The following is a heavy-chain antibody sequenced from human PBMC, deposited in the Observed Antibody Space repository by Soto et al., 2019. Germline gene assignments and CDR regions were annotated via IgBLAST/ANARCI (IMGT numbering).Heavy chain of an antibody. V-gene: IGHV1-69*08. CDR3: ARDSPTTY. CDR2: IIPILGIA. D-gene: IGHD1-1*01. J-gene: IGHJ4*02. CDR1: GGTFSSYT. Sequence: QVQLVQSGAEVKKPGSSVKVSCKASGGTFSSYTISWVRQAPGQGLEWMGRIIPILGIANYAQKFQGRVTIIADKSTSTAYVALSSLRSEDTAVNYCARDSPTTYWGQGTLVTVS.